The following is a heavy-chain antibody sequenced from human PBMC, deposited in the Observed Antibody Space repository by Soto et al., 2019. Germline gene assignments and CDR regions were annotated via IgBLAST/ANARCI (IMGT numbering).Heavy chain of an antibody. D-gene: IGHD1-26*01. J-gene: IGHJ4*02. CDR1: GIIFNNYA. CDR3: AKALVRALREKFGY. V-gene: IGHV3-23*01. CDR2: VAPSGVVA. Sequence: PGGSLRLSCAASGIIFNNYAKPWDRHAPEKGRESVSTVAPSGVVAVYANSVKSWFTISRDNSRNKRQLQMSSLRVEATALYYCAKALVRALREKFGYWGRGCLVTVSS.